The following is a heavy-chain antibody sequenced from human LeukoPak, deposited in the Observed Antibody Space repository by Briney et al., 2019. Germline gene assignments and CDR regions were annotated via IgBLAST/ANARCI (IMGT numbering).Heavy chain of an antibody. J-gene: IGHJ5*02. CDR1: GYTFTSYY. D-gene: IGHD3-3*01. V-gene: IGHV1-46*03. CDR2: INTSGGST. Sequence: GASVKVSCKASGYTFTSYYMHWVRQAPGQGLERMGIINTSGGSTSYAQKFQGRVTMTRDTSTSTVYMELSSLRSEDTAVYYCARALTITIFGVVRRRGWFDPWGQGTLVTVSS. CDR3: ARALTITIFGVVRRRGWFDP.